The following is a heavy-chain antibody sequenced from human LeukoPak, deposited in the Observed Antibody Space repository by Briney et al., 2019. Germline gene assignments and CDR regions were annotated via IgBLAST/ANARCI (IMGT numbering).Heavy chain of an antibody. Sequence: ASVKVSCKASGYTFTSYDINWVRQATGQGLEWMGWMNPNSGNTGYAQKFQGRVTMTRNTSISTAYMELSSLRSEDTAVYYCARGKAGRESHRHNWWFDPWGQGTLVTVSS. J-gene: IGHJ5*02. CDR2: MNPNSGNT. V-gene: IGHV1-8*01. D-gene: IGHD1-14*01. CDR1: GYTFTSYD. CDR3: ARGKAGRESHRHNWWFDP.